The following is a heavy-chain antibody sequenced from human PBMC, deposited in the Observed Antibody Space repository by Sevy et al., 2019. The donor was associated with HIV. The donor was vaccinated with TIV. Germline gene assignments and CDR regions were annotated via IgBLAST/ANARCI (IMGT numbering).Heavy chain of an antibody. V-gene: IGHV3-21*01. CDR2: ISSSSSYI. CDR3: ARDREYDYVWGSSGDAFDI. J-gene: IGHJ3*02. Sequence: GGSLRLSCAASGFTFSSYSMNWVRQAPGKGLEWVSSISSSSSYIYYADSVKGRFTISRDNAKNSLYLQMNSLRAEDTAVYYCARDREYDYVWGSSGDAFDIWGQRTMVTVSS. D-gene: IGHD3-16*01. CDR1: GFTFSSYS.